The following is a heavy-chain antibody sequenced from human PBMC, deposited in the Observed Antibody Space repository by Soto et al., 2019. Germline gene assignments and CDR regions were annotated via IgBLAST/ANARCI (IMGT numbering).Heavy chain of an antibody. CDR3: ATLPPRIVVVVLPIPT. CDR2: IYHTGST. J-gene: IGHJ4*02. V-gene: IGHV4-4*02. CDR1: GACISSTNW. D-gene: IGHD2-15*01. Sequence: QVQLQESGPRLVRPSGTLSLTCAVSGACISSTNWWTWVRQPPGKGLEWIEEIYHTGSTKYNPSLKSRVTISLDKSNNQFYLNLSSVTAADTAVYYCATLPPRIVVVVLPIPTWGQGTLVTVSS.